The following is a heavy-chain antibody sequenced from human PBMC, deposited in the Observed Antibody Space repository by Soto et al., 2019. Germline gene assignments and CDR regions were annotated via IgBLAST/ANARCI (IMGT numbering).Heavy chain of an antibody. Sequence: EVQLVESGGGLVKPGGSLRLSCAASGFTFSTYSMNWVRQAPGKGLEWVSSISSSSGYIYYADSVKGRFTISRDDAKNSRSLQMNSLRAEDTAVYYCARVRSYSYGQGYGMDGWGQGTTVTVSS. J-gene: IGHJ6*02. CDR1: GFTFSTYS. V-gene: IGHV3-21*01. CDR3: ARVRSYSYGQGYGMDG. D-gene: IGHD5-18*01. CDR2: ISSSSGYI.